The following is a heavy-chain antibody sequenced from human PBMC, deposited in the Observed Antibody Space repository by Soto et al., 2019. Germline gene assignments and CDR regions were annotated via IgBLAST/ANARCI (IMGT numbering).Heavy chain of an antibody. CDR2: ISAYDGNT. CDR1: GYTFTSYG. CDR3: ARGGYYDSSGSRNYYYYGMNV. J-gene: IGHJ6*02. V-gene: IGHV1-18*04. Sequence: QAQLVQSGAEVKKPGASVKVSCKASGYTFTSYGINWVRQAPGQGLEWLGWISAYDGNTKYAQSVQGRVSMTTDTSTKTAYRERRSLRSDDTAMYYCARGGYYDSSGSRNYYYYGMNVWGQGTTVSVSS. D-gene: IGHD3-22*01.